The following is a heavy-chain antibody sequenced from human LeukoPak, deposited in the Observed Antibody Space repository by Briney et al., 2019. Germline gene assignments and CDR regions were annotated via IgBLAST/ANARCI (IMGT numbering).Heavy chain of an antibody. V-gene: IGHV3-23*01. J-gene: IGHJ6*03. CDR3: AKMEGQRLYDYCMDV. CDR1: GFTFSSYA. CDR2: ISGSGGST. Sequence: GGSLRLSCAASGFTFSSYAMSWVRQAPGKGLEWVSAISGSGGSTYYADSVKGRFTISRGNSKNTLYLQMNSLRAEDTAVYYCAKMEGQRLYDYCMDVWGRGTTVTVSS. D-gene: IGHD3-3*01.